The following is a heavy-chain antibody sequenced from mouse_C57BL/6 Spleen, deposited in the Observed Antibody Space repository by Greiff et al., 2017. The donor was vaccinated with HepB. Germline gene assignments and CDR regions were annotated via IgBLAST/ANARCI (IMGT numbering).Heavy chain of an antibody. D-gene: IGHD2-3*01. V-gene: IGHV5-4*01. J-gene: IGHJ2*01. CDR3: ARDRDGYYPDY. Sequence: EVMLVESGGGLVKPGGSLKLSCAASGFTFSSYAMSWVRQTPEKRLEWVATISDGGSYTYYPDNVKGRFTISRDNAKNNLYLQMSHLKSEDTAMYYCARDRDGYYPDYWGQGTTLTVSS. CDR1: GFTFSSYA. CDR2: ISDGGSYT.